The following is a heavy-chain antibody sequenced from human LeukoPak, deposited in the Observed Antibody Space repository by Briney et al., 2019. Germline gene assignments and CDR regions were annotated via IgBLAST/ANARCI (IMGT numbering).Heavy chain of an antibody. V-gene: IGHV4-34*01. CDR1: GGSFSGYY. CDR2: INHSGST. J-gene: IGHJ6*03. CDR3: ARQLYVSGSYYAPMDV. Sequence: SETLSLTCAVYGGSFSGYYWSWIRQPPGKGLEWIGEINHSGSTNYNPSLKSRVTISVDTSKNQFSLKLSSVTAADTALYFCARQLYVSGSYYAPMDVWGKGTTVTISS. D-gene: IGHD3-10*01.